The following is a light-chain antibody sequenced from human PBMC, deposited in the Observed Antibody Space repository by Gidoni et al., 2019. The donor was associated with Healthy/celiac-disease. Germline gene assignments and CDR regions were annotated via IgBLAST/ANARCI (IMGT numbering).Light chain of an antibody. V-gene: IGKV3-11*01. CDR3: QQRSNWPPS. J-gene: IGKJ4*01. Sequence: ELVLTQSPATLSLSPGERATLSCRASQSVSSYLAWYHQKPGQAPRLLIYDASNRATGIPARFSGSGSGTDFTLTISSREPEEFAVYYCQQRSNWPPSFGGGTKVEIK. CDR1: QSVSSY. CDR2: DAS.